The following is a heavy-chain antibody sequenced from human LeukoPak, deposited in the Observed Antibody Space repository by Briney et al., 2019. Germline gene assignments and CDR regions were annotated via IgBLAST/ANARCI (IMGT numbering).Heavy chain of an antibody. CDR3: ARVEGYSSSAFDY. D-gene: IGHD6-6*01. CDR2: ISSSSSYI. J-gene: IGHJ4*02. CDR1: GFTFSSYS. V-gene: IGHV3-21*01. Sequence: PGGSLRLSYAASGFTFSSYSMNWVRQAPGKGLEWVSSISSSSSYIYYADSVKGRFTISRDNAKNSLYLQMNSLRAEDTAVYYCARVEGYSSSAFDYWGQGTLVTVSS.